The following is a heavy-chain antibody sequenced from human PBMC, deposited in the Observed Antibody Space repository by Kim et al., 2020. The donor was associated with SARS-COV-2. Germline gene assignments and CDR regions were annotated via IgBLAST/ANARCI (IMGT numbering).Heavy chain of an antibody. J-gene: IGHJ4*02. D-gene: IGHD1-26*01. CDR3: ARGWMGAIFDY. CDR2: INHSGST. V-gene: IGHV4-34*01. CDR1: GGSFSGYY. Sequence: SETLSLTCAVYGGSFSGYYWSWIRQPPGKGLEWIGEINHSGSTNYNPSLKSRVTISVDTSKNQFSLKLSSVTAADTAVYYCARGWMGAIFDYWGQGTLVTVSS.